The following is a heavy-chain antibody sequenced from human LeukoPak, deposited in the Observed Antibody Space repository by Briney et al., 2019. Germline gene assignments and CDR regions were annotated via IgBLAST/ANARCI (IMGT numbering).Heavy chain of an antibody. CDR1: GYTFTDYA. V-gene: IGHV1-3*04. Sequence: ASVKVSCKASGYTFTDYAMNWVRQAPGQRLEWMGWINTGNGDTKYSQKFQGRVTITRDTSASTAYMELSSLRSEDTAVYYCASSLLRFYYFDYWGQGTLVTVSS. D-gene: IGHD3-3*01. J-gene: IGHJ4*02. CDR2: INTGNGDT. CDR3: ASSLLRFYYFDY.